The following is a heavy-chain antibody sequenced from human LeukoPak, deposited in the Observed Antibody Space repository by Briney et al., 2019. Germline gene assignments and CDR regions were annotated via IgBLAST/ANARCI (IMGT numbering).Heavy chain of an antibody. D-gene: IGHD6-13*01. CDR1: GYTFTGYY. CDR2: INPNSGGT. J-gene: IGHJ4*02. CDR3: ASVSSSWFFDY. V-gene: IGHV1-2*02. Sequence: ASVKVSCKASGYTFTGYYMHWVRQAPGQGLEWMGWINPNSGGTNYAQKFQGRVTMTTDTSTSTAYMELRSLRSDDTAVYYCASVSSSWFFDYWGQGTLVTVSS.